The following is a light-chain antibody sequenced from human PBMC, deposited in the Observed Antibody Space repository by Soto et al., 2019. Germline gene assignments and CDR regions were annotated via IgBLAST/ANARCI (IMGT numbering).Light chain of an antibody. CDR3: SSYTSSSTPFYV. J-gene: IGLJ1*01. CDR1: SSDVVCYNY. CDR2: DVS. V-gene: IGLV2-14*01. Sequence: QSALTQPASVSGSPGQSITISCTGTSSDVVCYNYVSWYQQHPGKAPKLMIYDVSNRPSGVSNRFSGSKSGNTASLTISGLQAEFESDYYCSSYTSSSTPFYVFGTGTKVTV.